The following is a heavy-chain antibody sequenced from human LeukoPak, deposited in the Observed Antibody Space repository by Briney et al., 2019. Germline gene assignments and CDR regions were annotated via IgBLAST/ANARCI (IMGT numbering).Heavy chain of an antibody. CDR1: GGSFSGYY. J-gene: IGHJ3*02. CDR3: ARGVTMVRGVDDAFDI. D-gene: IGHD3-10*01. V-gene: IGHV4-34*01. CDR2: INHSGST. Sequence: SETLSLTCAVYGGSFSGYYWSWIRQPPGKGLEWIGEINHSGSTNYNPSLKSRVTISVDTSKNQFSLKLSSVTAADTAVYYCARGVTMVRGVDDAFDIWGQGTMVTVSS.